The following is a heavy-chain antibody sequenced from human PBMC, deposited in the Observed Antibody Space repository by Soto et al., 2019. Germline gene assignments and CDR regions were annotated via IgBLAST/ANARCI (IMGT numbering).Heavy chain of an antibody. J-gene: IGHJ6*02. CDR2: IWYHVSNK. CDR1: GFTFSSYG. D-gene: IGHD3-10*01. CDR3: AREPVLLWFGEDGMDV. Sequence: QVQLVESGGGVVQPGRSLRLSCAASGFTFSSYGMHWVGQAPGRGREWVAVIWYHVSNKYYADSVMVRCTISRDNSKNTLYLQVNSLRAEDTAVYYCAREPVLLWFGEDGMDVWGQGTTVTVSS. V-gene: IGHV3-33*01.